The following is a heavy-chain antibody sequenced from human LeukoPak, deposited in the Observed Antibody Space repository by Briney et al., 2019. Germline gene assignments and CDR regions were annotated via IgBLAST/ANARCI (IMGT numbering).Heavy chain of an antibody. Sequence: SEILSLTCTVSGGSISSGDYYWSWIRQPPGKGLEWIGYIYYSGSTNYNPSLKSRVTISVDTSKNQFSLKLSSVTAADTAVYYCARTYYDILTGYPNWFDPWGQGTLVTVSS. CDR2: IYYSGST. D-gene: IGHD3-9*01. CDR3: ARTYYDILTGYPNWFDP. V-gene: IGHV4-61*08. J-gene: IGHJ5*02. CDR1: GGSISSGDYY.